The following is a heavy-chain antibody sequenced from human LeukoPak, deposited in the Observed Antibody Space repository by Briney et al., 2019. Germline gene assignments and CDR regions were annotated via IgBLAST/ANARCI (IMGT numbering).Heavy chain of an antibody. D-gene: IGHD3-22*01. CDR2: ISGSGGST. CDR3: ATTFIYDSSGYYY. CDR1: GFTVSSNY. Sequence: GGSLRLSCAASGFTVSSNYMSWVRQAPGKGLEWVSVISGSGGSTYYADSVKGRFTISRDNSKNTLYLQMNSLRAEDTAVYYCATTFIYDSSGYYYWGQGTLVTVSS. V-gene: IGHV3-23*01. J-gene: IGHJ4*02.